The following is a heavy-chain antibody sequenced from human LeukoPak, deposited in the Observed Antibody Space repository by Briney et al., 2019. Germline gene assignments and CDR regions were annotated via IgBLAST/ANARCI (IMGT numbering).Heavy chain of an antibody. J-gene: IGHJ4*02. D-gene: IGHD2-2*01. CDR3: ARAPGVPADPFDY. CDR2: INPNSGGT. V-gene: IGHV1-2*02. CDR1: GYTFTGYY. Sequence: GASVKVSCKASGYTFTGYYMYWVRQAPGQGLEWVGWINPNSGGTNYAQKFQGRVTMTKDTSISTAYMELSSLRSDDTAVYYCARAPGVPADPFDYWGQGTLVTVSS.